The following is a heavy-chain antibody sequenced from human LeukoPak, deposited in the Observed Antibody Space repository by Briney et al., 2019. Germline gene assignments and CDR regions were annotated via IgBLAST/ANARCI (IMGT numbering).Heavy chain of an antibody. J-gene: IGHJ4*02. D-gene: IGHD6-25*01. Sequence: PGGSLRLSCAASGFTFSSYAMSWVRQAPGKGLEWVSAISGSGGSTYYADSVKGRFTISRDNSKNTLYLQMNSLRAEDTAVYYCAKKRIAAAGPAGGGFDYWGQGTLVTVSS. V-gene: IGHV3-23*01. CDR3: AKKRIAAAGPAGGGFDY. CDR1: GFTFSSYA. CDR2: ISGSGGST.